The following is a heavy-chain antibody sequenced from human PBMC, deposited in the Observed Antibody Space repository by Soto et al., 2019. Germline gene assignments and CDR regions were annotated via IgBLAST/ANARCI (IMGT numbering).Heavy chain of an antibody. D-gene: IGHD6-19*01. CDR3: ARDWVTPRPAVADPYYYYGMDV. CDR2: ISYDGSNK. CDR1: GFTFSSYA. J-gene: IGHJ6*02. V-gene: IGHV3-30-3*01. Sequence: PGGSLRLSCAASGFTFSSYAMHRVRQAPGKGLEGGAFISYDGSNKYYADSVKGRFTISRDNSKNTLYLQMNSLRAEDTAVYYCARDWVTPRPAVADPYYYYGMDVWGQGTTVTVSS.